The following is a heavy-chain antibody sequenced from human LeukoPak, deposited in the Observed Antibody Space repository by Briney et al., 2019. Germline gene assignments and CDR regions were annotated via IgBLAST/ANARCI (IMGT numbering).Heavy chain of an antibody. J-gene: IGHJ5*02. V-gene: IGHV6-1*01. CDR3: ARSQPATVGNWFDP. CDR1: GDSVPSNSAA. Sequence: SQTLSLTCAISGDSVPSNSAAWNWIRQSPSRALECLGRTYYRSNWYNNYTVSLKSRITINADTSNNQFSLQLTSVTPEDTAVYYCARSQPATVGNWFDPWGQGTLVIVSS. D-gene: IGHD1-26*01. CDR2: TYYRSNWYN.